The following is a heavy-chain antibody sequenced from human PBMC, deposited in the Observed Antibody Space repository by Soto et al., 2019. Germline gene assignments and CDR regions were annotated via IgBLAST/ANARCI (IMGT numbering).Heavy chain of an antibody. V-gene: IGHV3-30-3*01. Sequence: QVQLVESGGGVVQPGRSLRLSCAASGFTFSSYNMHWVRQAPGKGLEWVTVISYEEGSNKSYADSVKGRFTISRDNSKTTLYLQMNSLRAEDTAVYYCARATAVSGTPELDYWGQGTLVTVSS. CDR1: GFTFSSYN. D-gene: IGHD6-19*01. J-gene: IGHJ4*02. CDR2: ISYEEGSNK. CDR3: ARATAVSGTPELDY.